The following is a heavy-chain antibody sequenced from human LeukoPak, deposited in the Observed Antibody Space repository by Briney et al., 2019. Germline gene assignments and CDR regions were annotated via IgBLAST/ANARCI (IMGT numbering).Heavy chain of an antibody. CDR2: ISGNGGST. J-gene: IGHJ4*02. CDR3: AKDSHDDILTGYRD. V-gene: IGHV3-23*01. Sequence: GGSLRLSCAASGFTFSSYAMSWVRQAPGKGLEWVSAISGNGGSTYYADSVKGRFTISRDNSKNTLYLQMNSLRAEDTAVYYCAKDSHDDILTGYRDWGQGTLVTVSS. CDR1: GFTFSSYA. D-gene: IGHD3-9*01.